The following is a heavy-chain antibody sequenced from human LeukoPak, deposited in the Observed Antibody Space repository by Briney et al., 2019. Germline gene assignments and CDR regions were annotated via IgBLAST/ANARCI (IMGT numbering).Heavy chain of an antibody. D-gene: IGHD4-17*01. J-gene: IGHJ4*02. CDR1: GFTFSSSG. V-gene: IGHV3-48*04. Sequence: PGGTLRLSCAASGFTFSSSGMSWVRQAPGKGLEWVSYISSSGSTIYYADSVKGRFTISRDSAKNSLYLQMNSLRAEDTAVYYCAGEGYGDHDGDYWGQGTLVTVSS. CDR3: AGEGYGDHDGDY. CDR2: ISSSGSTI.